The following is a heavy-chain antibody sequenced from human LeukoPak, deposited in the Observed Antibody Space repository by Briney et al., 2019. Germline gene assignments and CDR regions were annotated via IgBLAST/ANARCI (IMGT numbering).Heavy chain of an antibody. CDR3: ARAYDDWNYVYFFDP. CDR2: IIPTFATP. D-gene: IGHD1-7*01. V-gene: IGHV1-69*06. Sequence: SVKVSCKASGGIFDSYAISWVRQAPGQGLEWMGGIIPTFATPDYAQKFQGRVTITADKSTSTVYMELSSLRSEDTALYYCARAYDDWNYVYFFDPWGQGTLVTVSS. CDR1: GGIFDSYA. J-gene: IGHJ5*02.